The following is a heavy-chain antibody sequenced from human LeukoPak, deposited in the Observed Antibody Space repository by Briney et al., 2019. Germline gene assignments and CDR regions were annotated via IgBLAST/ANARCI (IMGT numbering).Heavy chain of an antibody. CDR1: GGTFSNSG. J-gene: IGHJ4*02. V-gene: IGHV1-69*06. D-gene: IGHD3-3*01. CDR2: ITPISGTA. CDR3: GRDWELRFHQGGLDY. Sequence: GASVKVSCKAYGGTFSNSGISWVRQAPGQGLEWMGGITPISGTASYAQKFQGRVTITADKSTNTGYMELTSLRSEDTAVYYCGRDWELRFHQGGLDYWGQGTLVTVSS.